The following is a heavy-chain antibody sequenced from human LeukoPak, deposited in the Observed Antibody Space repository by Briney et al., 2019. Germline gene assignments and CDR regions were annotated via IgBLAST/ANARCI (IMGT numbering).Heavy chain of an antibody. CDR3: ARDPAARDDAFDI. Sequence: ASVKVSCKASGYTFTGYYMHWVRQAPGQGREWMGWINPNSGGTNYAQKFQGRVTMTRDTSISTAYMELSRLRSDDTAVYYCARDPAARDDAFDIWGQGTMVTVSS. V-gene: IGHV1-2*02. D-gene: IGHD6-6*01. J-gene: IGHJ3*02. CDR1: GYTFTGYY. CDR2: INPNSGGT.